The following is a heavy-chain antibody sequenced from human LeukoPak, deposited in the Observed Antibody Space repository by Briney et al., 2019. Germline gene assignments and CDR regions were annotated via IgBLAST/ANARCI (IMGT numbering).Heavy chain of an antibody. CDR3: AKDEQGITVVRGVMRN. J-gene: IGHJ1*01. CDR1: GFSFSNYV. V-gene: IGHV3-30*02. CDR2: IHFDESDK. D-gene: IGHD3-10*01. Sequence: PGGSLRLSCAASGFSFSNYVMHWVRQAPGKGLEWVASIHFDESDKYYADSVKGRFTVSRDNSKNTLFLQMNSLRAEDTAVYYCAKDEQGITVVRGVMRNWGQGTLVTVSS.